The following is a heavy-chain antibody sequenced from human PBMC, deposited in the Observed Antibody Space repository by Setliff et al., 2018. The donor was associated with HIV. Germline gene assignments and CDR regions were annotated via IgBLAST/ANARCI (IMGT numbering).Heavy chain of an antibody. D-gene: IGHD6-19*01. V-gene: IGHV1-69*13. CDR2: IIPIFGTA. Sequence: SVKVSCKASGYPFITGYIHWVRQAPGQGLEWMGGIIPIFGTANYAQRFQGRLTITADEFTTTAYMELGSLTPEDTAIYFCATRPVAGNVWKAHYYGMDVWGQGTTVTVSS. J-gene: IGHJ6*02. CDR3: ATRPVAGNVWKAHYYGMDV. CDR1: GYPFITGY.